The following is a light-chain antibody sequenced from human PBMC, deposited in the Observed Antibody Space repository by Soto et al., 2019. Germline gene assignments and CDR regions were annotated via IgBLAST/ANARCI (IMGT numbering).Light chain of an antibody. J-gene: IGKJ4*01. V-gene: IGKV3-11*01. CDR2: DSS. Sequence: VLAQSPATLSLSPGARATLSCRASQTVSSFLAWYQQKPGQAPRLLIHDSSDRATGIPARFSGSGSGTDFTLTISSLEPEDVAVYYCQQRSNWPLTFGGGTKVDIK. CDR3: QQRSNWPLT. CDR1: QTVSSF.